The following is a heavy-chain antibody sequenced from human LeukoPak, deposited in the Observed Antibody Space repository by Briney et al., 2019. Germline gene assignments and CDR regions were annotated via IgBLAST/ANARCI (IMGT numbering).Heavy chain of an antibody. J-gene: IGHJ4*02. D-gene: IGHD4/OR15-4a*01. V-gene: IGHV3-53*01. Sequence: GGSLRLSCAASGFSFSVFWMHWVRQAPGKGLEWVSFIYSDNTHYSDSVKGRFTISRDNSKNTLYLQMNSLRAEDTAVYYCARRAGAYSHPYDYWGQGTLVTVSS. CDR1: GFSFSVFW. CDR2: IYSDNT. CDR3: ARRAGAYSHPYDY.